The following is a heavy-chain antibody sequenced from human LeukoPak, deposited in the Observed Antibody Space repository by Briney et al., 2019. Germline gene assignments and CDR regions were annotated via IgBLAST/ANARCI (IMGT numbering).Heavy chain of an antibody. Sequence: GGSLRLSCAASGFTFSSYAMHWVRQAPGKGLEWVAVISYDGSNKYYADSVKGRFTISRDNSKNTLYLQMNSLRAEDTAVYYCAKPGYSYGYGGYFDYWGQGTLVTVSS. J-gene: IGHJ4*02. CDR3: AKPGYSYGYGGYFDY. CDR2: ISYDGSNK. CDR1: GFTFSSYA. D-gene: IGHD5-18*01. V-gene: IGHV3-30-3*02.